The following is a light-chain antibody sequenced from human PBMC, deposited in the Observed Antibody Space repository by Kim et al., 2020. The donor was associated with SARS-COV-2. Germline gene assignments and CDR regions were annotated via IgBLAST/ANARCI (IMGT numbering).Light chain of an antibody. V-gene: IGLV2-14*04. Sequence: GASSTISCTGTSSEVDGYNDVSWYQQHPGKAKKLMIYDVSKRPSGVSNRFSGSKSGNTASLTISGRQAEDEADYYCSSHTSTNTLVFGGGTQLTVL. CDR2: DVS. CDR3: SSHTSTNTLV. CDR1: SSEVDGYND. J-gene: IGLJ2*01.